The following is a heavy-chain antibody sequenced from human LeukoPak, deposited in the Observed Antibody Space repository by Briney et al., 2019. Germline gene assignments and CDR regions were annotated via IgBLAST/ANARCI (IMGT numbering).Heavy chain of an antibody. CDR2: INSDGSAT. CDR1: GFTFSSYW. CDR3: ARGVYGSGSYSANN. J-gene: IGHJ4*02. D-gene: IGHD3-10*01. V-gene: IGHV3-74*01. Sequence: GGSLRLSCAASGFTFSSYWMHWVRQAPGKGLVWVSRINSDGSATSYVDSVKGRFTISRDNAKSTLYLQMNSLRAEDTAVYYCARGVYGSGSYSANNWGQGTLVTVSS.